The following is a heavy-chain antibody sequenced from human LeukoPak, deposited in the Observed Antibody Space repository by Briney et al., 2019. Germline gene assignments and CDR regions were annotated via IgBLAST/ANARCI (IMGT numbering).Heavy chain of an antibody. V-gene: IGHV3-30*02. J-gene: IGHJ3*02. CDR1: GFTFSSYG. Sequence: GGSLRLSCAASGFTFSSYGMHWVRQAPGKGLEWVSFIRYDGSNEYYADSVRGRFTISRDNSKNTLYLQMNSLRAEDTAVYYCAREDDYGGNSDAFDIWGQGTMVTVSS. D-gene: IGHD4-23*01. CDR3: AREDDYGGNSDAFDI. CDR2: IRYDGSNE.